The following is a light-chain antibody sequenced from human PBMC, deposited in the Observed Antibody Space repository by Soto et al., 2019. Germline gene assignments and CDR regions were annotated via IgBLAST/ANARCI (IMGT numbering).Light chain of an antibody. CDR1: RDISNS. Sequence: DIQMTQSPSSVSASVGYRLTITCVASRDISNSLAWYQQTPGKAPKLLLRGASSLHRGVPSRFSGGGAGTEFTLTISSLQPEDFATYYCQQTSAFPRTFGQGTTVDTK. CDR3: QQTSAFPRT. J-gene: IGKJ2*01. CDR2: GAS. V-gene: IGKV1-12*01.